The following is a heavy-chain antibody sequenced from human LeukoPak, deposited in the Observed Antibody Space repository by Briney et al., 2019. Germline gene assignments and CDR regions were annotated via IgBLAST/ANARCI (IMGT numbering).Heavy chain of an antibody. CDR3: ARLGDYDYVWGSYRYTFDY. CDR2: IYYSGST. V-gene: IGHV4-39*01. J-gene: IGHJ4*02. D-gene: IGHD3-16*02. CDR1: GGSISSSSYY. Sequence: SETLSLTCTVSGGSISSSSYYWGWIRQPPGKGLEWIGSIYYSGSTYYNPSLKSRVTISVDTSKNQFSLKLSSVTAADTAVYYCARLGDYDYVWGSYRYTFDYWGQGTLVTVSS.